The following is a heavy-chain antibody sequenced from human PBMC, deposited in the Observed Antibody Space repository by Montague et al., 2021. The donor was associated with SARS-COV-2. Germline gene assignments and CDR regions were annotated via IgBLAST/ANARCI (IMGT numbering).Heavy chain of an antibody. CDR3: ARTGLGAYDILTGYTVNAFDT. V-gene: IGHV4-59*01. J-gene: IGHJ3*02. Sequence: SETLSLTCTVSGGSITSYYWTWIRQPPGKGLEWVGRIYYSESTNYNPSLKSRVTISVDTSKNQFSLKLSSVTAADTAVYYCARTGLGAYDILTGYTVNAFDTWGQGTMVTVSS. CDR2: IYYSEST. CDR1: GGSITSYY. D-gene: IGHD3-9*01.